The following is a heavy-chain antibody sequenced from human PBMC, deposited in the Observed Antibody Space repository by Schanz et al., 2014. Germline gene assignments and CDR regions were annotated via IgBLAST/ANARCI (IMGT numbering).Heavy chain of an antibody. Sequence: QVRLVESGGGVVQPGRSLRLSCAASGFTLSSYGMHWVRQAPGKGLEWVAFINSDGTKRFYAYSVKSRFTISRDNSRNTLYLQMNSLRAEDTAVYYCARDGYSVVVISPTESFDIWGQGTMVTVSP. CDR1: GFTLSSYG. CDR3: ARDGYSVVVISPTESFDI. D-gene: IGHD2-21*01. J-gene: IGHJ3*02. CDR2: INSDGTKR. V-gene: IGHV3-33*08.